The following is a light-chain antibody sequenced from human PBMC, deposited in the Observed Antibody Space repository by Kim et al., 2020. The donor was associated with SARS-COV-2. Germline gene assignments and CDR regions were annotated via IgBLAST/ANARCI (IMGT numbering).Light chain of an antibody. V-gene: IGLV3-19*01. Sequence: SSELTQDPAVSVALGQTVRITCQGDSLRSYYTTWFQQKPGQAPIVVVYGKNNRPSGIPARFSGSSSGNTASLTSTGTQAGDEADYYCNSRDNNDNVLFGGGTQLTVL. J-gene: IGLJ2*01. CDR2: GKN. CDR3: NSRDNNDNVL. CDR1: SLRSYY.